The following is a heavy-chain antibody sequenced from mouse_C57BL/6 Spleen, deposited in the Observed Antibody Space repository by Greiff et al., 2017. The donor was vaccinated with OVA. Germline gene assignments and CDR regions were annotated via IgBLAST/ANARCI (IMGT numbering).Heavy chain of an antibody. J-gene: IGHJ1*03. CDR1: GFTFPDYY. CDR2: IRNKANGYTT. D-gene: IGHD2-3*01. Sequence: EVKLVESGGGLVQPGGSLSLSCAASGFTFPDYYMSWVRQPPGKALEWLGFIRNKANGYTTEYSASVKGRFTISRDNSQSILYLQMNALRAEDSATYYWARYASYDEYFDVWGTGTTVTVSS. CDR3: ARYASYDEYFDV. V-gene: IGHV7-3*01.